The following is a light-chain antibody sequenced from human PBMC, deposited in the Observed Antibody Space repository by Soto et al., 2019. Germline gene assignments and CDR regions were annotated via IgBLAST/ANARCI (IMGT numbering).Light chain of an antibody. J-gene: IGLJ1*01. CDR3: SSYASSTSYV. CDR2: GVS. Sequence: QSALTQPASVSGSPGQSITRSCTGTSSDVGGYNHVSWYQQHPGEAPKLMIYGVSNRPSGVSIRFSGSKSGNTAFLTISGLQAEDEANYYCSSYASSTSYVFGDGTKVTVL. V-gene: IGLV2-14*01. CDR1: SSDVGGYNH.